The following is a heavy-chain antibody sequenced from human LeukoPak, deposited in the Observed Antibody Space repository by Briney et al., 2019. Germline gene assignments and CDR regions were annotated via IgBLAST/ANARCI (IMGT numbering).Heavy chain of an antibody. Sequence: GGSLRLSCAASGFTFSSYAMHWVRQAPGKGLEWVAVMSNDGINKYYAGSVKGRFTISRDNSKNTLFLQMNSLRPEGTAVYYCARDPVSSALQINSDFWGQGALVTVSS. CDR1: GFTFSSYA. CDR3: ARDPVSSALQINSDF. V-gene: IGHV3-30-3*01. CDR2: MSNDGINK. D-gene: IGHD2-2*01. J-gene: IGHJ4*02.